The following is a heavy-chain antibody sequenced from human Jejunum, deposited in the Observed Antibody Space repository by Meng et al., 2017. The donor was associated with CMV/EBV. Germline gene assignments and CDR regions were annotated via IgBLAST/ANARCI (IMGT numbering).Heavy chain of an antibody. CDR1: YTVTGYH. CDR3: ARQNDYGGNFYFFDY. Sequence: YTVTGYHMHGVRQAPGQGPEWMGWINPNSGVTNYAQEFNDRVTMTWDTSIATAYMELSRLRSDDTAVYYCARQNDYGGNFYFFDYWGQGTLVTVSS. CDR2: INPNSGVT. D-gene: IGHD4-23*01. J-gene: IGHJ4*02. V-gene: IGHV1-2*02.